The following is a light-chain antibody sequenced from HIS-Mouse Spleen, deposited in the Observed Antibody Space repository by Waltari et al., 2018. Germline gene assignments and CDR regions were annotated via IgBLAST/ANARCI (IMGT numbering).Light chain of an antibody. CDR2: RNN. CDR1: SSNIGSNY. V-gene: IGLV1-47*01. J-gene: IGLJ3*02. Sequence: QSVLTQPPSASGTPGQRVTIPCSGSSSNIGSNYVYWYQQLPGTAPKLPIYRNNQRPSGVPDRFSGSKSGTSASLTISGLQAEDEADYYCSSYTSSSSWVFGGGTKLTVL. CDR3: SSYTSSSSWV.